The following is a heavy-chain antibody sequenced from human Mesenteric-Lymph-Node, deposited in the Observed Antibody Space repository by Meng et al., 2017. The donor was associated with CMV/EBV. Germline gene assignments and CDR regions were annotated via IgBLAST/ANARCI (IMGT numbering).Heavy chain of an antibody. Sequence: GESLKISCGASGFTFNSYHMNWVRQAPGKGLESVSSISSSSGDIYHGDSVKGRCTISRDNAKNSLYLQMNSLRAEDTAVYYCARGRYCTSISCYFDYWGQGTLVTVSS. CDR2: ISSSSGDI. J-gene: IGHJ4*02. CDR3: ARGRYCTSISCYFDY. CDR1: GFTFNSYH. D-gene: IGHD2-2*01. V-gene: IGHV3-21*01.